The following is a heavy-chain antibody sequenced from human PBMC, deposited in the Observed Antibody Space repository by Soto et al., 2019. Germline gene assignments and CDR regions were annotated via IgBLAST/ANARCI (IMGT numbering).Heavy chain of an antibody. J-gene: IGHJ4*02. D-gene: IGHD6-6*01. Sequence: PGESLKISCQGSGYSFTSYWISWGRQMPGKGLEWMGRIDPSDSYTNYSPSFQGHVTISADKSISTAYLQWSSLKASDTAMYYCARQLARTSRHIDYWGQATLVTVSS. CDR2: IDPSDSYT. CDR1: GYSFTSYW. V-gene: IGHV5-10-1*01. CDR3: ARQLARTSRHIDY.